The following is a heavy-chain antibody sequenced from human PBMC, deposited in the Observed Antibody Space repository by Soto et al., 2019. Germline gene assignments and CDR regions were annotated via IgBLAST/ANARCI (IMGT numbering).Heavy chain of an antibody. D-gene: IGHD1-26*01. Sequence: SETLSLTCSISCGSISVYYWSWIRQPAGQALEWIGYIYDSGSPYYNPSLGSRAVMSADTSKNEISLKLTSATAAETAVYYCARGVGSSPPRYWGRGTLVTVSS. J-gene: IGHJ4*02. CDR3: ARGVGSSPPRY. CDR1: CGSISVYY. V-gene: IGHV4-59*01. CDR2: IYDSGSP.